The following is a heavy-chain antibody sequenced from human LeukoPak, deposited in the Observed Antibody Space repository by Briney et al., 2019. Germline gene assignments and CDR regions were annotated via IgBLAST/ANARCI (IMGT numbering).Heavy chain of an antibody. V-gene: IGHV3-23*01. D-gene: IGHD3-22*01. J-gene: IGHJ5*02. CDR2: ISGSGGST. Sequence: PGGSLRLSCAASGFSLYRCVMSWVGQAPGKGLEWVSAISGSGGSTYYADPVKGRFTISRDNSKNTLYLQMNSLRAEDTAVYYCGEDELGCDGSGYFYFGFDPWGQGTLVTVSS. CDR3: GEDELGCDGSGYFYFGFDP. CDR1: GFSLYRCV.